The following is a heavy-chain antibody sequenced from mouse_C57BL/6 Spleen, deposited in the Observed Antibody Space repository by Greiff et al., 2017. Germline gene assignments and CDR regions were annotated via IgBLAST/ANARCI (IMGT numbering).Heavy chain of an antibody. Sequence: VQLQQSGPELVKPGASVKISCKASGYSFTDYNMNWVKQSNGKSLEWIGVINPNNGTTSYNQKFKGKATLTVDQSSSTAYMQLNSLTSEDSAVYYCSWPVIIATGYYAMDYWGQGTSVTVSS. D-gene: IGHD1-1*01. CDR3: SWPVIIATGYYAMDY. CDR1: GYSFTDYN. J-gene: IGHJ4*01. V-gene: IGHV1-39*01. CDR2: INPNNGTT.